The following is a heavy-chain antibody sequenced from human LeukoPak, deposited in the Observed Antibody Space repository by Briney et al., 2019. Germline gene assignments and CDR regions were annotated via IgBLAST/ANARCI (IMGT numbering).Heavy chain of an antibody. Sequence: GGSLRLSCEVSGFPFGIYLMSWVRQAPGKGLEWIAYINHNAEMIFYPDFVKGRFTIYRDDTKKSLYLQMNSLRGEDMAVYDCARAPDDIAASYYFDYWGQGTLVTVST. D-gene: IGHD6-13*01. J-gene: IGHJ4*02. CDR1: GFPFGIYL. V-gene: IGHV3-48*01. CDR3: ARAPDDIAASYYFDY. CDR2: INHNAEMI.